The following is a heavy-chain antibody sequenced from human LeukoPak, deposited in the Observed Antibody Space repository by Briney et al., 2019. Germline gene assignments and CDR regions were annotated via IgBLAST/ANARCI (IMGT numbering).Heavy chain of an antibody. CDR2: IYHSGST. D-gene: IGHD3-22*01. CDR1: GYSITSGYY. Sequence: SETLSLTCTVSGYSITSGYYWGWIRQPPGKGLEWIGYIYHSGSTYYNPSLKSRVTISVDRSKNQFSLKLSSVTAADTAVYYCARGPDYYDNWFDPWGQGTLVTVSS. J-gene: IGHJ5*02. CDR3: ARGPDYYDNWFDP. V-gene: IGHV4-38-2*02.